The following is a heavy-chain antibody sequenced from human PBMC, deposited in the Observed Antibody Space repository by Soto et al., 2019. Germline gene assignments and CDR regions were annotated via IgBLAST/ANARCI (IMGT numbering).Heavy chain of an antibody. Sequence: QLHLQESGPGLVKPSETLSLICTVSGGSITSNDYYWGWLRQPPGKGLEWVGNIHYSGRAFYNPSLKSRVTLYVDTSKNQFSLKLSSVTAADTAVYFCADMRGQWLPRDWGQGTLVTVSS. J-gene: IGHJ4*02. CDR1: GGSITSNDYY. CDR3: ADMRGQWLPRD. CDR2: IHYSGRA. D-gene: IGHD6-19*01. V-gene: IGHV4-39*01.